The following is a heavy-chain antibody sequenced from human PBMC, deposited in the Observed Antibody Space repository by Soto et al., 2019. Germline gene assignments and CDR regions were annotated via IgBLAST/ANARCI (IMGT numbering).Heavy chain of an antibody. D-gene: IGHD2-2*01. CDR2: IYYSGST. J-gene: IGHJ3*02. V-gene: IGHV4-59*01. CDR1: GGSISSYY. Sequence: PSETLSLTCTVSGGSISSYYWSWIRQPPGKGLEWIGYIYYSGSTNYNPSLKSRVTISVDTSKNQFSLKLSSVTAADTAVYYCAREPLGYCSSTSCFGWAFDSWGQGTMVTVSS. CDR3: AREPLGYCSSTSCFGWAFDS.